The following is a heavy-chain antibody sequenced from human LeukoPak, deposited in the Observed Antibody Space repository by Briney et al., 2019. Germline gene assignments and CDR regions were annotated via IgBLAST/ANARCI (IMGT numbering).Heavy chain of an antibody. V-gene: IGHV4-38-2*02. D-gene: IGHD6-19*01. CDR3: ARDGLAVAATWFDP. CDR2: IYHSGST. J-gene: IGHJ5*02. CDR1: GYSISSGYY. Sequence: PSETLSLTCTVSGYSISSGYYWGWIRQPPGKGLEWIGSIYHSGSTYYIPSLKSRVTISVDTSKNQFSLKLSSVTAADTAVYYCARDGLAVAATWFDPWGQGTLVTVSS.